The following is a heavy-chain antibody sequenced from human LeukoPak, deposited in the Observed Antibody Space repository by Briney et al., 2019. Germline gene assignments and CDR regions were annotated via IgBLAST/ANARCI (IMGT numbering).Heavy chain of an antibody. Sequence: GGSLRLSCAASGFTFSTYWMNWVRQAPGKGLEWVSSISSSSSYIYYADSVKGRFTISRDNAKNSLYLQMNSLRAEDTAVYYCAREDSSSFPPDYWGQGTLVTVSS. J-gene: IGHJ4*02. V-gene: IGHV3-21*01. CDR2: ISSSSSYI. CDR1: GFTFSTYW. D-gene: IGHD6-6*01. CDR3: AREDSSSFPPDY.